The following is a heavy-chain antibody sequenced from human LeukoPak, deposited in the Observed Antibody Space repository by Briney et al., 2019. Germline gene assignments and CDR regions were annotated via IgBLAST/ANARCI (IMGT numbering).Heavy chain of an antibody. CDR3: ARRGCSGGSCYYRFDY. CDR1: GYTFTGYY. Sequence: ASVKVSCKASGYTFTGYYMHWVRQAPGQGLEWMGWINPNSGGTNYAQKFQGRVTMTRDTSISTAYMELSRPRSDDTAVYYCARRGCSGGSCYYRFDYWGQGTLVTVSS. V-gene: IGHV1-2*02. CDR2: INPNSGGT. D-gene: IGHD2-15*01. J-gene: IGHJ4*02.